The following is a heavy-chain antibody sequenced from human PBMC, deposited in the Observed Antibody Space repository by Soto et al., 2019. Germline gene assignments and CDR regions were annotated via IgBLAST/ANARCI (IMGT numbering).Heavy chain of an antibody. CDR2: LNGGVDGT. V-gene: IGHV1-3*01. CDR3: AREVKGVTSFDN. CDR1: GFTALSYA. J-gene: IGHJ5*02. Sequence: QVRLIQSGPEMMQPGASVRVSCTASGFTALSYAFHWVRQAPGQGPEWLGWLNGGVDGTSYSQRLQVSVTISRDTSANTVYLEVNSLTSEHTAVYYCAREVKGVTSFDNWGQGTLVTVSS. D-gene: IGHD3-10*01.